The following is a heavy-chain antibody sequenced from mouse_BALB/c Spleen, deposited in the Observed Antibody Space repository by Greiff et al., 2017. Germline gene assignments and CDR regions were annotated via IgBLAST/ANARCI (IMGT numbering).Heavy chain of an antibody. D-gene: IGHD2-3*01. CDR3: ARWLLRNFDY. CDR1: GYSITSGYY. J-gene: IGHJ2*01. Sequence: EVQLQQSGPGLVKPSQSLSLTCSVTGYSITSGYYWNWIRQFPGNKLEWMGYISYDGSNNYNPSLKNRISITRDTSKNQFFLKLNSVTTEDTATYCCARWLLRNFDYWGQGTTLTVSS. CDR2: ISYDGSN. V-gene: IGHV3-6*02.